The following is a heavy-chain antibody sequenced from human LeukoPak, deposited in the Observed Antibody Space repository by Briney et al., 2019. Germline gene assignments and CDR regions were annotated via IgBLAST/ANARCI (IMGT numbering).Heavy chain of an antibody. D-gene: IGHD3-22*01. CDR3: AKISEYYYDSSGYSWYFQH. J-gene: IGHJ1*01. CDR2: IRYDGSNK. CDR1: GFTFSSYG. V-gene: IGHV3-30*02. Sequence: PGGSLRLSCAASGFTFSSYGMHWVRQAPGKGLEWVAFIRYDGSNKYYADSVKGRFTISRDNSKNTLYLQMNSLRAEDTAVYYCAKISEYYYDSSGYSWYFQHWGQGTPVTVSS.